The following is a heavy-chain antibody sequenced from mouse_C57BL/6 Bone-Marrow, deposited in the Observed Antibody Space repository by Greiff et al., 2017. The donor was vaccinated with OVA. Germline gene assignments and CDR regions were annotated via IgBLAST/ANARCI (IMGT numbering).Heavy chain of an antibody. Sequence: QVQLKESGPGLVAPSQSLSITCTVSGFSLTGECVAGGRPREGKGMEWLEVIWGVGRTNYNSAIKSRLSISKDNSKSQVFLKMNSLQTDDTAMYYCARLSPWFAYWGQGTLVTVSA. CDR3: ARLSPWFAY. J-gene: IGHJ3*01. CDR1: GFSLTGEC. CDR2: IWGVGRT. V-gene: IGHV2-6*01.